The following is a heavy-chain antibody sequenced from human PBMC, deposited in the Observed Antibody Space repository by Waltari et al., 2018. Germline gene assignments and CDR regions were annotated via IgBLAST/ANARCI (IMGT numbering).Heavy chain of an antibody. J-gene: IGHJ4*02. V-gene: IGHV3-48*03. CDR3: ARETENCGGDCYDY. D-gene: IGHD2-21*02. CDR2: IGGRGRYDQI. Sequence: EVQLVESGGGLVQPGGSLRLSCAASGFTFSTYEMNWVRQAPGKGLEWLSYIGGRGRYDQIYYADSVKGRFTISRDDAKNSLYLQMNSLRVEDTAIYYCARETENCGGDCYDYWGQGTLVTVSS. CDR1: GFTFSTYE.